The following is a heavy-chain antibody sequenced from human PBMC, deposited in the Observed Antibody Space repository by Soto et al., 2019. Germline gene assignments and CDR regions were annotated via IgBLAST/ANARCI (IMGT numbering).Heavy chain of an antibody. J-gene: IGHJ3*02. Sequence: SETLSLTCTVSGGSISSSSYYWGWIRQPPGKGLEWIGSIYYSGSTYYNPSLKSRVTISVDTSKNQFSLKLSSVTAADTAVYYCARPTIYYDILTGYPLGAFDIWGQGTMVTV. CDR3: ARPTIYYDILTGYPLGAFDI. V-gene: IGHV4-39*01. CDR2: IYYSGST. CDR1: GGSISSSSYY. D-gene: IGHD3-9*01.